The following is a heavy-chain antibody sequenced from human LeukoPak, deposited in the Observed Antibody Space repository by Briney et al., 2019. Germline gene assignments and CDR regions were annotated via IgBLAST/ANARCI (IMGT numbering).Heavy chain of an antibody. Sequence: ASVTVSCTASGYTFTSYYMHWVRQAPGQGLEWMGIINPSGGSTSYAQKFQGRVTMTRDMSTSTVYMELSSLRSEDTAVYYCARGLAPYSYEYSGHDPYYYYNMDVWGKGTTVIISS. D-gene: IGHD3-22*01. CDR1: GYTFTSYY. V-gene: IGHV1-46*01. CDR2: INPSGGST. CDR3: ARGLAPYSYEYSGHDPYYYYNMDV. J-gene: IGHJ6*03.